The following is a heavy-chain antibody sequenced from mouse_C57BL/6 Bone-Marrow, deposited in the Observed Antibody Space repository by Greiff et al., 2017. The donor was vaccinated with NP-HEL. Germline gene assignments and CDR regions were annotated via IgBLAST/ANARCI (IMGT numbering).Heavy chain of an antibody. Sequence: VKLMESGAELARPGASVKLSCKASGYTFTSYGISWVKQRTGQGLEWIGEIYPRSGNTYYNEKFKGKATLTADKSSSTAYMELRSLTSEDSAVYFSARWLLRAMDYWGQGTSVTVSS. V-gene: IGHV1-81*01. CDR2: IYPRSGNT. J-gene: IGHJ4*01. CDR1: GYTFTSYG. D-gene: IGHD2-3*01. CDR3: ARWLLRAMDY.